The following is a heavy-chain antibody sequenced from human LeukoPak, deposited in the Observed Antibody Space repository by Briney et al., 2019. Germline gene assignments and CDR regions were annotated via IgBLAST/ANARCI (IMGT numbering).Heavy chain of an antibody. V-gene: IGHV4-34*01. CDR2: INHSGSN. CDR1: GGSFSGYY. CDR3: ARGTRVTKRFDP. J-gene: IGHJ5*02. D-gene: IGHD4-17*01. Sequence: KPSETLSLTCAVYGGSFSGYYWSWVRQPPGKGLEWVGEINHSGSNNYNPSLKSRVTISVATSTNQFSLKLSSVTAADTAVYYCARGTRVTKRFDPWGQGTLVTVSS.